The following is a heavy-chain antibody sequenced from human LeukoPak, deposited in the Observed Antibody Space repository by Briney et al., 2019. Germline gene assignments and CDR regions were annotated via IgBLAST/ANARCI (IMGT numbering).Heavy chain of an antibody. D-gene: IGHD6-13*01. V-gene: IGHV3-43*01. J-gene: IGHJ5*02. CDR2: ISWDGGST. Sequence: PGGSLRLSCAASGFTFDDYTMHWVRQAPGKGLEWVSLISWDGGSTYYADSVKGRFTISRDNSKNSLYLQMNSLRTEDTALYYCAKDAYTAAGTEVSPHNWFDPWGQGALVTVSS. CDR3: AKDAYTAAGTEVSPHNWFDP. CDR1: GFTFDDYT.